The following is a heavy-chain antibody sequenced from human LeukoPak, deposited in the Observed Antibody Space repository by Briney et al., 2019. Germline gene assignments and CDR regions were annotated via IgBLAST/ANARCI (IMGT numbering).Heavy chain of an antibody. CDR3: ARGSWQGYYGMDV. V-gene: IGHV1-2*04. Sequence: AASVKVSCKASGYTFTGYYMHWVRQAPGQGLEWMGWINPNSGGTNYAQKFQGWVTMTRDTSISTAYMELSRLRSDDTAVYYCARGSWQGYYGMDVWGQGTTVTVSS. J-gene: IGHJ6*02. D-gene: IGHD1-26*01. CDR1: GYTFTGYY. CDR2: INPNSGGT.